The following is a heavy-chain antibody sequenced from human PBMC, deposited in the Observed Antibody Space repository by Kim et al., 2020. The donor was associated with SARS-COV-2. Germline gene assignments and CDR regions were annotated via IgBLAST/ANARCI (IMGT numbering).Heavy chain of an antibody. D-gene: IGHD6-13*01. CDR2: DST. CDR3: ANPRQPDY. J-gene: IGHJ4*02. Sequence: DSTAYADSVTGRFTISRDNSKNTLYLQMSSLRAEDTAIYYCANPRQPDYWGQGTLVTVSS. V-gene: IGHV3-23*01.